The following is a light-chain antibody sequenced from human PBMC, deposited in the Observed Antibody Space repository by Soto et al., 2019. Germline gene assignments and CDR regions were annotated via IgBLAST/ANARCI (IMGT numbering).Light chain of an antibody. J-gene: IGKJ1*01. CDR1: QSVSSN. V-gene: IGKV3-20*01. CDR3: QQYGSSPWT. CDR2: GAS. Sequence: EIVMTQSPATLSVYQGERATLSCRASQSVSSNLAWYQQKPGQAPRLLIYGASSRATGIPDRFSGSGSGTDFTLTISRLEPEDFAVYYCQQYGSSPWTFGQGTKVDIK.